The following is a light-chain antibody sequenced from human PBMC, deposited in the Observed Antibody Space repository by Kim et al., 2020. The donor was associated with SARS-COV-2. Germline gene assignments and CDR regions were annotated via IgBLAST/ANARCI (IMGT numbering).Light chain of an antibody. CDR2: DVS. CDR1: QSVNNY. J-gene: IGKJ4*01. Sequence: VVLTQCPAILSLSAGESATLSCRASQSVNNYLAWYQQKPGQAPRLLLYDVSNSATGIPARFSGSGSGSDFTLTIRSLEPEDFAVYYGQHRKTWAVTFGGGTKVDIK. V-gene: IGKV3-11*01. CDR3: QHRKTWAVT.